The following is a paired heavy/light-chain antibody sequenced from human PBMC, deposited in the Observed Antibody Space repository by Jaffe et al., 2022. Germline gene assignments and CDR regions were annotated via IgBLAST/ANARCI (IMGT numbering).Light chain of an antibody. Sequence: QSALTQPRSVSGSPGQSVTISCTGTSSDVGGYNYVSWYQQHPGKVPKLMIYDVTKRPSGVPDRFSGSKSGNTASLTISGLQAEDEADYYCCSYAGAYTLGPFGGGTKLTVL. CDR1: SSDVGGYNY. V-gene: IGLV2-11*01. CDR2: DVT. J-gene: IGLJ3*02. CDR3: CSYAGAYTLGP.
Heavy chain of an antibody. V-gene: IGHV5-51*06. Sequence: EVQLVQSGAALKQPGESLTISCKASGYTFTRYWIGWVRQMPGKGLEWMGVTNPSDSDTRYSPSFQGQVSISADRSISTAYLHWSSLKASDTAMYYCARPGDQWLPYYWGQGSLITVSS. CDR3: ARPGDQWLPYY. J-gene: IGHJ4*02. CDR2: TNPSDSDT. CDR1: GYTFTRYW. D-gene: IGHD6-19*01.